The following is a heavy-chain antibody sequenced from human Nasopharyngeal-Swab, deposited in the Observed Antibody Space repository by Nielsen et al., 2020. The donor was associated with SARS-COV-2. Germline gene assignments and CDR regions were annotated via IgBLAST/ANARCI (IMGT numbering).Heavy chain of an antibody. V-gene: IGHV5-51*01. CDR2: IYPGNSRI. J-gene: IGHJ4*02. CDR3: ARRGDCNGNPCYSDY. CDR1: GYSFTNYW. Sequence: GESLKISCKASGYSFTNYWIGWVRQMPGTGLEWMGLIYPGNSRIRYNPSLQGQVTISVDKSISTTYLQWSNLKASDAATYYCARRGDCNGNPCYSDYWGQGTLVTVSS. D-gene: IGHD2-21*02.